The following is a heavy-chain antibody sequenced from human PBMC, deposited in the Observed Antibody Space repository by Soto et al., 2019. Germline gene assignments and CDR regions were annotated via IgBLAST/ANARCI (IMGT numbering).Heavy chain of an antibody. CDR1: GFTFSSFA. CDR3: ARGFSAGKGSSPDF. V-gene: IGHV3-23*01. J-gene: IGHJ4*02. D-gene: IGHD6-13*01. Sequence: GGSLRLSCAASGFTFSSFAMSWVRQAPGKGLDWVSAISGSGGSTYSADSVKGRFTISRDNSKNTLYLQMSSLRAEDTAVYYCARGFSAGKGSSPDFWGQGSLVTVSS. CDR2: ISGSGGST.